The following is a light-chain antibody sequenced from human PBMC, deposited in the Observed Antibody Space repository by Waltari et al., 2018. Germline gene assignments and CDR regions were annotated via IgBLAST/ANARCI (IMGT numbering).Light chain of an antibody. CDR1: DIGSKS. CDR2: YDR. J-gene: IGLJ2*01. Sequence: SFVLTQPPSVSVAPGKTARITCGGNDIGSKSVNWYQQKPGQAPLLVIYYDRDRPPAIPGRFSGSNSGNTATLTISRVEAGDEADYYCQVWDSYGDHLVVFGGGTNLSVV. CDR3: QVWDSYGDHLVV. V-gene: IGLV3-21*01.